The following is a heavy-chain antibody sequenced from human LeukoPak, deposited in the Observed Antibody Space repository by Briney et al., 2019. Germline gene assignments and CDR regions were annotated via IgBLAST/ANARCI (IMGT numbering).Heavy chain of an antibody. CDR3: TRGGDFWSGRYYFDY. J-gene: IGHJ4*02. V-gene: IGHV3-49*03. Sequence: QPSETLSLTCAVYGGSFSGYYWSWFRQAPGKGLEWVGFIRSKADGGTTEYAASVKGRFTISRDDSKSIVYLQMNSLKTEDTAVYYCTRGGDFWSGRYYFDYWGQGTLVTVSS. D-gene: IGHD3-3*01. CDR1: GGSFSGYY. CDR2: IRSKADGGTT.